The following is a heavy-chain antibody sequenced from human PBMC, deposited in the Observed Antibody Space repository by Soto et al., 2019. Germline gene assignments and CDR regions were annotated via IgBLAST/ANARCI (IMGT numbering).Heavy chain of an antibody. Sequence: SQTLSLTCAISGDSVSSSSVTWNWIRQSPSRGLEWLGRTYYRSKWYNDYAESVKSRITINPDTSKNQFSLHLNSVTPEYTAVYYCVRLIGNSWLDFWGQGTLVTSPQ. V-gene: IGHV6-1*01. CDR3: VRLIGNSWLDF. CDR2: TYYRSKWYN. CDR1: GDSVSSSSVT. J-gene: IGHJ5*01. D-gene: IGHD1-26*01.